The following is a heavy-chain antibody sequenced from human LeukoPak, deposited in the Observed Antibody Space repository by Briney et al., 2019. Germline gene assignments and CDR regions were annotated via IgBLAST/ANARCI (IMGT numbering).Heavy chain of an antibody. CDR3: AREVMDNLRFDY. V-gene: IGHV1-46*01. D-gene: IGHD1-14*01. J-gene: IGHJ4*02. CDR1: GYTFTSYY. CDR2: INPSGGDT. Sequence: ASVKVSCKASGYTFTSYYMHLVRQAPGQALDWMGIINPSGGDTSYAQKFQGILTMTRDTSTNTVYMELTSLRSEDTAVYYCAREVMDNLRFDYWGQGTLVTVSS.